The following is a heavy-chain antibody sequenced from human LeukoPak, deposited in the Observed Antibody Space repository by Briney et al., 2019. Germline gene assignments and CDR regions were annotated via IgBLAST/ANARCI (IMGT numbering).Heavy chain of an antibody. Sequence: GGSLRLSCAASGFTFSSSWMSWVRQAPGKGLEWVANIKKDGSETYYVDSVKGRFTISRDNAKNSLYLQMNSLRAEDTAIYYCARGRYSSTTYYFDSWGQGTLVTVSS. CDR2: IKKDGSET. CDR3: ARGRYSSTTYYFDS. J-gene: IGHJ4*02. V-gene: IGHV3-7*03. CDR1: GFTFSSSW. D-gene: IGHD6-13*01.